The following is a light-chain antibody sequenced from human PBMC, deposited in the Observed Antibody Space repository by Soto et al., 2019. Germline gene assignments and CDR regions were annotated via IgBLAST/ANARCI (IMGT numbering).Light chain of an antibody. CDR1: QSISDT. J-gene: IGKJ1*01. CDR3: QQYNNWPWT. V-gene: IGKV3-15*01. Sequence: EIVMTQSPATLSVSPGGRATLSCRASQSISDTLAWYQQKPGQAPRLLIYSASRRATGFPARFSGSGYGTDFTLTITSLQSEDFAVYYWQQYNNWPWTFGQGTKVEIK. CDR2: SAS.